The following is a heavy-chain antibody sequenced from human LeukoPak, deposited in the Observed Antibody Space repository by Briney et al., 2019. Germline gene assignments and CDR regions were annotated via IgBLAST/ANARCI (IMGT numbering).Heavy chain of an antibody. CDR1: GFTFSSYV. Sequence: GRSLRLSCAASGFTFSSYVMHWVRQAPGKGLEWVAAISYDGTNEYHADFVKGRFTISRDDSKNTLYLQMNSLRPEDTAVYYCARDYYDTSGSFDYWGQGTLVTVSS. CDR3: ARDYYDTSGSFDY. CDR2: ISYDGTNE. D-gene: IGHD3-22*01. J-gene: IGHJ4*02. V-gene: IGHV3-30-3*01.